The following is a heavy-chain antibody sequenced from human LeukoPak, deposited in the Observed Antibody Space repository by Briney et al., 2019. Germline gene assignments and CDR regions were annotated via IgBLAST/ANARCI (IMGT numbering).Heavy chain of an antibody. CDR2: IYSGGST. CDR3: ARAWSRVDPFDM. Sequence: GGSLRLSCAASGFTFSSYAMSWVRQAPGKGLEWVSVIYSGGSTYYSDSVKGRFTISRDQSKSTVYLQMNSLRAEDTAVYYCARAWSRVDPFDMWGQGTMVAVSS. J-gene: IGHJ3*02. D-gene: IGHD2-8*02. V-gene: IGHV3-23*03. CDR1: GFTFSSYA.